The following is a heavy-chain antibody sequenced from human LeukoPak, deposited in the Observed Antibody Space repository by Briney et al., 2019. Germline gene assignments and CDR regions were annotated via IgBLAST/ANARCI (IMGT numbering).Heavy chain of an antibody. D-gene: IGHD3-10*01. CDR2: TRNKANSYTT. J-gene: IGHJ4*02. V-gene: IGHV3-72*01. CDR3: SRVVVRGIIITEYYFDY. CDR1: GGSISSGGYY. Sequence: LSLTCAVSGGSISSGGYYWSWIRQAPGKGLEWVGRTRNKANSYTTEYAASVKGRFTISRDDSKNSLYLQMNSLKTEDTAVYYCSRVVVRGIIITEYYFDYWGQGTLVTVSS.